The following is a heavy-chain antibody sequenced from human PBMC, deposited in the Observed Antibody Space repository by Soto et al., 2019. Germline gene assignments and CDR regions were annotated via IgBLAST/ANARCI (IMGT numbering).Heavy chain of an antibody. CDR1: AYTFTSYA. D-gene: IGHD6-19*01. CDR3: SRIAVAEHVDY. J-gene: IGHJ4*02. Sequence: QVQLVQSGAEVKKPVASVKVACQSSAYTFTSYAMHWVRQAPGQRLEWMGWINAGNGNTKYSQKFQGRVTITRDTSASTAYMELSSLRSEDTAVYYWSRIAVAEHVDYWGQGTLVTVS. CDR2: INAGNGNT. V-gene: IGHV1-3*01.